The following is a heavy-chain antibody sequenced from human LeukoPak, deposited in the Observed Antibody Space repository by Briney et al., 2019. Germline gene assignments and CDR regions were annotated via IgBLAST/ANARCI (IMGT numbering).Heavy chain of an antibody. V-gene: IGHV3-30*04. CDR3: ASSYYDSSGYSTIGDY. D-gene: IGHD3-22*01. CDR2: ISYDGGSK. Sequence: PGGSLRLSCAASGFSFSSYAMHWVRQAPGKGLEWVAVISYDGGSKYYADSVKGRFTISRDNSKNTLYLQMNSLRAEDTAVYYCASSYYDSSGYSTIGDYWGQGTLVTVSS. CDR1: GFSFSSYA. J-gene: IGHJ4*02.